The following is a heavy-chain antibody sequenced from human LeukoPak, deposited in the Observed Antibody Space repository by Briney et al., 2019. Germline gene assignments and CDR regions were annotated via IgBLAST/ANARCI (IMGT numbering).Heavy chain of an antibody. CDR3: AKDYYDFWSSASYYMDV. J-gene: IGHJ6*03. V-gene: IGHV3-33*06. CDR2: IWYDGSNK. CDR1: GFTFSSYG. Sequence: GRSLRLFCAASGFTFSSYGMHWVRQAPGKGLEWVAVIWYDGSNKYYADSVKGRFTISRDNSKNTLYLQMNSLRAEDTAVYYCAKDYYDFWSSASYYMDVWGKGTTVTVSS. D-gene: IGHD3-3*01.